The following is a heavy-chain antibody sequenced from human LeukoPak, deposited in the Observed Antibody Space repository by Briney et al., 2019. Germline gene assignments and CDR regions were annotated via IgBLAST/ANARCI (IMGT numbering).Heavy chain of an antibody. D-gene: IGHD2-8*01. CDR3: ARESRSNGAWSYFDY. V-gene: IGHV4-59*01. Sequence: SETLSLTCTVSGGSFSSYYWSWIRQPPPKGLDWIGYIYYSGSTNYNHSLTRQATISEDTSKNQFCLKLSSVTAADTAVYFCARESRSNGAWSYFDYWGQGTLVTVSS. J-gene: IGHJ4*02. CDR2: IYYSGST. CDR1: GGSFSSYY.